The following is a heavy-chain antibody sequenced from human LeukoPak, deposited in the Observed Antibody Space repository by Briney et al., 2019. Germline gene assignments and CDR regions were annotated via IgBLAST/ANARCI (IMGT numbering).Heavy chain of an antibody. CDR1: GGTFSSYA. J-gene: IGHJ6*03. V-gene: IGHV1-69*04. CDR2: IIPILGIA. D-gene: IGHD3-9*01. CDR3: ARGARNYDILTGCYYYYYMDV. Sequence: GASVKVSCKASGGTFSSYAISWVRQAPGQGLEWMGRIIPILGIANYAQKFQGRVTITADKSTSTAYMELSSLRSEDTAVYYCARGARNYDILTGCYYYYYMDVWGKGTTVTVSS.